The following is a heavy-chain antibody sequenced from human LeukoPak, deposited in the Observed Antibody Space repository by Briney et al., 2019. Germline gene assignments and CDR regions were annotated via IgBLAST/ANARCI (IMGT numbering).Heavy chain of an antibody. CDR2: ITPIFGTA. J-gene: IGHJ6*03. Sequence: SVKVSCKASGGTFSSYAISWVRQAPGQGLEWMGGITPIFGTANYAQKFQGRVTITADKSTSTAYMELSSLRSEDTAVYYCATGYYYYYMDVWGKGTTVTVSS. CDR1: GGTFSSYA. V-gene: IGHV1-69*06. CDR3: ATGYYYYYMDV. D-gene: IGHD2-8*02.